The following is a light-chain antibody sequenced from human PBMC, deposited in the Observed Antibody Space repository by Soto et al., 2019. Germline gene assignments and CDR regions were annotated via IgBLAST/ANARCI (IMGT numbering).Light chain of an antibody. V-gene: IGKV1-17*01. CDR3: LQHYSFPFT. CDR2: AAS. J-gene: IGKJ3*01. CDR1: QAISNY. Sequence: DIQMTQSPSSLSASVGDRVTITCRASQAISNYLGWFQQKPGEAPKRLIYAASTLQGGVPSRFSGSGSGTEFTLTISCLQPEDFATCYCLQHYSFPFTFGPGTKVDIK.